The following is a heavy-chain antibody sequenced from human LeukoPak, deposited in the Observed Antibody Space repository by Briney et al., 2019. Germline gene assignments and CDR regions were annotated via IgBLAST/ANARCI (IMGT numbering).Heavy chain of an antibody. V-gene: IGHV3-48*01. J-gene: IGHJ4*02. CDR2: ISSSSSAT. CDR1: GFTFSSYS. Sequence: GGSLRLSCAASGFTFSSYSMNWVRQAPGEGLEWVSYISSSSSATYYADSVKGRFTISRDNSKNTLYLQMNSLRAEDTAVYYCAKPRSPSIVVVINGPYDYWGQGTLVTVSS. D-gene: IGHD3-22*01. CDR3: AKPRSPSIVVVINGPYDY.